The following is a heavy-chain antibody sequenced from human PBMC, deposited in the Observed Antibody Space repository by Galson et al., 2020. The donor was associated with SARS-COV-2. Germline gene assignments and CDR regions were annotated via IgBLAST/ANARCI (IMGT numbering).Heavy chain of an antibody. CDR2: IYYSGST. Sequence: SETLSLTCTVSSGSVSSYYWSWIRQPPGKGLEWIGYIYYSGSTNYNPSLKSRVTLSVDTSKNQFSLRLTSVTAADTAFYYCARQGTISSGISHDAFDIWGQGTMVTVSS. J-gene: IGHJ3*02. CDR3: ARQGTISSGISHDAFDI. CDR1: SGSVSSYY. V-gene: IGHV4-59*08. D-gene: IGHD6-19*01.